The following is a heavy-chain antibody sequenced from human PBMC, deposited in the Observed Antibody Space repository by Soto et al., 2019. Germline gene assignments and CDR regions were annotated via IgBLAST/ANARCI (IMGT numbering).Heavy chain of an antibody. CDR3: ASPTMTSTSFYYAMDV. D-gene: IGHD4-17*01. V-gene: IGHV5-10-1*01. CDR2: INPTDSET. J-gene: IGHJ6*02. CDR1: GHRFTTYW. Sequence: RGESLKISCKTSGHRFTTYWISWVRQMPGKGLEYMGKINPTDSETNYSPSFEGHVTFSVDRSTSTAYVRWNSLKASDTAMYYCASPTMTSTSFYYAMDVWGQGTTVTVSS.